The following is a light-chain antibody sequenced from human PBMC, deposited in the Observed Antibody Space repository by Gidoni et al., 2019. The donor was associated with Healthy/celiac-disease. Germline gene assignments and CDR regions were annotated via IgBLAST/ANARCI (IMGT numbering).Light chain of an antibody. CDR1: QSISSW. CDR3: QQYNSYWP. J-gene: IGKJ1*01. Sequence: DIQMTQSPSTLSASVGDRVTITCRASQSISSWLAWYQQKAGKAPKLLIYDASSLESGVPSRFSGSGSGTEFSLTISSLQPNDFAIYYCQQYNSYWPFGQGTRVEIK. V-gene: IGKV1-5*01. CDR2: DAS.